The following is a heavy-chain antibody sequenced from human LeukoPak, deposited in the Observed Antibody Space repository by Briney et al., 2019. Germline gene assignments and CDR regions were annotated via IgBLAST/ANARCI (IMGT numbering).Heavy chain of an antibody. CDR2: ISSSGSTI. CDR1: GFTFSSYE. D-gene: IGHD4-17*01. Sequence: TGGSLRLSCAASGFTFSSYEMNWVRQAPGKGLEWVSYISSSGSTIYYADSVKGRFTISRDNAKNSLYLQMNSLRAEDTAVYYCARGGPYGDYVGAFDIWGQGTMVTVSS. CDR3: ARGGPYGDYVGAFDI. J-gene: IGHJ3*02. V-gene: IGHV3-48*03.